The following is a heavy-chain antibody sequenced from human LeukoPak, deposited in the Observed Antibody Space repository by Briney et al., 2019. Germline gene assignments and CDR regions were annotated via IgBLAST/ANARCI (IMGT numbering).Heavy chain of an antibody. V-gene: IGHV1-2*02. D-gene: IGHD1-14*01. CDR3: SRGGLHHGFDY. CDR2: IDPKNGGT. CDR1: GYTFSDYY. J-gene: IGHJ4*02. Sequence: ASVKVSCKASGYTFSDYYIHWVRQAPGQGLEWMVWIDPKNGGTNYAQKFRGRVTMTRDTSFTTVYMDLSRLVSDDTAVYYCSRGGLHHGFDYWGLGTLVTVSS.